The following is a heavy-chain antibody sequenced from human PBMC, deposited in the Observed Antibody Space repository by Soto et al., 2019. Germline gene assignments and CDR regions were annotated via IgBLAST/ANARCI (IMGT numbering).Heavy chain of an antibody. CDR1: GGTFSSYA. CDR3: ARLMRGSTTVTPPVDP. J-gene: IGHJ5*02. V-gene: IGHV1-69*01. D-gene: IGHD4-17*01. Sequence: QVQLVQSGAEVKKPGSSVKVSCKASGGTFSSYAISWVQQAPGQGLEWMGGIIPIFGTANYAQKFQGRVTITADESTSTAYMELSSLRSEDTAVYYCARLMRGSTTVTPPVDPWGQGTLVTVSS. CDR2: IIPIFGTA.